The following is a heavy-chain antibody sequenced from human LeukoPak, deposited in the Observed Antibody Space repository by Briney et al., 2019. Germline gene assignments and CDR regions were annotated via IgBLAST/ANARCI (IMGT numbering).Heavy chain of an antibody. V-gene: IGHV4-34*12. J-gene: IGHJ4*02. CDR3: ARRGTYYYDSSGRYYFDY. CDR2: IMHRGST. Sequence: SETLSLTCAVYGGSFSGYYWSWIRQPPGKGLEWIGEIMHRGSTNYNPSLKSRLTISVDTSKNQFSLKLSSVTAADTAVYYCARRGTYYYDSSGRYYFDYWGQGTLVTVSS. D-gene: IGHD3-22*01. CDR1: GGSFSGYY.